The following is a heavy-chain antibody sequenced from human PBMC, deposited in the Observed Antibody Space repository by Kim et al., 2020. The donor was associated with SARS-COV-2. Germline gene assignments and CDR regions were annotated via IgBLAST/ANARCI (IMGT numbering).Heavy chain of an antibody. V-gene: IGHV3-15*01. CDR3: TTGVVDCSSTSCYHYYYYGMDV. CDR1: GFTFSNAW. J-gene: IGHJ6*02. Sequence: GGSLRLSCAASGFTFSNAWMSWVRQAPGKGLEWVGRIKSKTDGGTTDYAAPVKGRFTISRDDSKNTLYLQMNSLKTEDTAVYYCTTGVVDCSSTSCYHYYYYGMDVWGQGTTVTVSS. D-gene: IGHD2-2*01. CDR2: IKSKTDGGTT.